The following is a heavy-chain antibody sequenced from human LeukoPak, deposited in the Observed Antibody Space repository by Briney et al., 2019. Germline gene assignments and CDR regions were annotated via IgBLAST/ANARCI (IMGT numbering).Heavy chain of an antibody. CDR2: IYHSGST. V-gene: IGHV4-38-2*01. J-gene: IGHJ6*04. CDR1: GYSISSGYY. D-gene: IGHD1-26*01. CDR3: ARGRDAAAYYYYYGMDV. Sequence: PSETLSLTCAVSGYSISSGYYWGWLRQPPGKGLEWIGSIYHSGSTYYNPSLKSRVTISVDTSKNQFSLKLSPVTAADTAVYYCARGRDAAAYYYYYGMDVWGKGTTVTVSS.